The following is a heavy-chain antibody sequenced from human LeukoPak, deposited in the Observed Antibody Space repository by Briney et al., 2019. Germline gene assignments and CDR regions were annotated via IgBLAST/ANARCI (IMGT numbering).Heavy chain of an antibody. V-gene: IGHV1-69*13. D-gene: IGHD2-2*01. Sequence: ASVKVSCKASGGTFSSYAISWVRQAPGQGLEWMGGIIPIFGTANYAQKFQGRVTITADESTSTAYMELSSLRSEDTAVYYCARDNIVVVPAAQGGQFDYWGQGTLVTVSS. CDR1: GGTFSSYA. CDR2: IIPIFGTA. CDR3: ARDNIVVVPAAQGGQFDY. J-gene: IGHJ4*02.